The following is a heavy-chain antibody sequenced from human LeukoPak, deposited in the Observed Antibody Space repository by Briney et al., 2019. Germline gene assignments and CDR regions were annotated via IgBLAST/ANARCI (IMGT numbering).Heavy chain of an antibody. D-gene: IGHD1-26*01. J-gene: IGHJ4*02. CDR1: GGSISSYY. Sequence: PSETLSLTCTVSGGSISSYYWSWIRQPPGKGLEWIGYIYYSGSTNYNPSLKSRVTISVDTSKNQFSLKLSSVTAADTAVYYCARHLSGSPGIFDYWGQGTLVTVSS. CDR2: IYYSGST. V-gene: IGHV4-59*08. CDR3: ARHLSGSPGIFDY.